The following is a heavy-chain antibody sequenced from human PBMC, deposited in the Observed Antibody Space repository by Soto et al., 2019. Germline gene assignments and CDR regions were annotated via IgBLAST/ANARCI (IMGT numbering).Heavy chain of an antibody. D-gene: IGHD3-22*01. CDR2: IWYDGSNK. V-gene: IGHV3-33*01. Sequence: PGESLRLSCAASGFTFSSYGMHWVRQAPGKGLEWVAVIWYDGSNKYYADSVKGRFTISRGNSKNTLYLQMNSLRAEDTAVYYCAALDYYDSSQYVSLFDYWGQGTLVTVSS. CDR3: AALDYYDSSQYVSLFDY. J-gene: IGHJ4*02. CDR1: GFTFSSYG.